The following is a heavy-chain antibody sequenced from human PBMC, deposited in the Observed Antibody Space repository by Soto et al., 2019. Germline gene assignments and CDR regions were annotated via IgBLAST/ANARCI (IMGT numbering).Heavy chain of an antibody. V-gene: IGHV3-15*06. Sequence: QLVESGGGLVKPGGSLRLSCTASGFSFSDAWMSWVRQAPGKGLEWVGRVKSKADGGTTNYAAHVNGRFLVSRDDSQNRLYLEMTSLTIEDSGVYFCTTRGGPWGQGALVNVS. CDR2: VKSKADGGTT. J-gene: IGHJ5*02. CDR1: GFSFSDAW. CDR3: TTRGGP.